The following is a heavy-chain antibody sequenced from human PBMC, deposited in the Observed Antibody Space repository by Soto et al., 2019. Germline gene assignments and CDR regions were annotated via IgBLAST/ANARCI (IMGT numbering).Heavy chain of an antibody. CDR1: GVSFSGYY. V-gene: IGHV4-34*01. D-gene: IGHD4-4*01. J-gene: IGHJ5*02. CDR2: INHSGST. CDR3: ASTVTTANWFDP. Sequence: PSETLSLTCAVYGVSFSGYYWSWIRQPPGKGLEWIGEINHSGSTNYNPSLKSRVTISVDTSKNQFSLKLSSVTAADTAVYYCASTVTTANWFDPWGQGTLVTVSS.